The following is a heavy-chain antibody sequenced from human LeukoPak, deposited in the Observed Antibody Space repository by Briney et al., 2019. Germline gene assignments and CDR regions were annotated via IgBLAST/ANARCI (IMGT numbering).Heavy chain of an antibody. J-gene: IGHJ3*02. CDR3: AKDAGYYYDSSGYSNAFDI. CDR2: IRGSGGST. CDR1: GFTFSNYA. V-gene: IGHV3-23*01. D-gene: IGHD3-22*01. Sequence: PGGSLRLSCAASGFTFSNYAMSWVRQAPGKGLEWVSGIRGSGGSTYYADSVKGRFTISRDNSKNTLYLQMNSLRAEDTAVYYCAKDAGYYYDSSGYSNAFDIWGHGTMVTVSS.